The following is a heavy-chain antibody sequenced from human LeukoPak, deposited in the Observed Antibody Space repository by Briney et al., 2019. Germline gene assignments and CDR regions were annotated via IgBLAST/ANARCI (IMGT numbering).Heavy chain of an antibody. V-gene: IGHV3-30*03. CDR2: ISYDGSNK. D-gene: IGHD2-2*01. J-gene: IGHJ4*02. Sequence: GGSLRLSCAAPGFTFSSYGMHWVRQAPGKGLEWVAVISYDGSNKYYADSVKGRFTISRDNSKNTLYLQMNSLRAEDTAVYYCAASAAGGDEILFDYWGQGTLVTVSS. CDR3: AASAAGGDEILFDY. CDR1: GFTFSSYG.